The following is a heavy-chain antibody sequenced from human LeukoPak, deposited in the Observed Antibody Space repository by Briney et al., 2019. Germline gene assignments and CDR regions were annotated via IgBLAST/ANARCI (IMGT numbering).Heavy chain of an antibody. CDR3: ARDQNTWSYRYYSYMDV. D-gene: IGHD3-16*01. CDR2: IYYSGST. J-gene: IGHJ6*03. V-gene: IGHV4-59*01. Sequence: SETLSLTCTVSGGSISSYYLSWIRQPPGKGLEWIGYIYYSGSTNCNPSLKSRVTISVDTSKNQFSLKLSSVTAADTAMYYCARDQNTWSYRYYSYMDVWGKGTTVTVSS. CDR1: GGSISSYY.